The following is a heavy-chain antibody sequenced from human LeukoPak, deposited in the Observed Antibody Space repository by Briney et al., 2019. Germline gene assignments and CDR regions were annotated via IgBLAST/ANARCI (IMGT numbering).Heavy chain of an antibody. V-gene: IGHV4-59*12. J-gene: IGHJ4*02. CDR3: ARAQYSGSCLDY. CDR1: GGSTNNYF. CDR2: IYYSGST. Sequence: SETLSLTCTVSGGSTNNYFWTWMRQPPGKGLEWIGQIYYSGSTNYNPSLKSRVTISVDTSKNQFSLKVSSVSAADTAVYYCARAQYSGSCLDYWGQGTLVTVSS. D-gene: IGHD1-26*01.